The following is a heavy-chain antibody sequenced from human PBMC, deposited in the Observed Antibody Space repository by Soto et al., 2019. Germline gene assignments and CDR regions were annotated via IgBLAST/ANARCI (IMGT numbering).Heavy chain of an antibody. CDR2: IWYDGSNK. CDR3: IASVDDTFLDH. V-gene: IGHV3-33*01. J-gene: IGHJ4*02. D-gene: IGHD5-12*01. Sequence: VAVIWYDGSNKYYADSVKGRFTISRDNSKNTLYLQMNSLKTEDTAVYYCIASVDDTFLDHWAQGSLVTVSS.